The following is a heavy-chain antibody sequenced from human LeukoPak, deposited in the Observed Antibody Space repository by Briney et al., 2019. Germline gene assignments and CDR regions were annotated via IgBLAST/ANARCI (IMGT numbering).Heavy chain of an antibody. CDR2: IKQDGSKK. CDR3: TRVGYIDEGIDY. J-gene: IGHJ4*02. V-gene: IGHV3-7*04. Sequence: GGSLRLSRAASGFTFSSNWMTWVRQAPGKGLEWVANIKQDGSKKSYVDSVKGRFTISRDNAKNSLYLQMDSLRAEDTAIYYCTRVGYIDEGIDYWGQGTLVTVSS. CDR1: GFTFSSNW. D-gene: IGHD5-24*01.